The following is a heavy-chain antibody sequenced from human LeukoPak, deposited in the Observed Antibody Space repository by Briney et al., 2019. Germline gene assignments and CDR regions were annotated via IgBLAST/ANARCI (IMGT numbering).Heavy chain of an antibody. J-gene: IGHJ3*02. D-gene: IGHD3-9*01. CDR2: IYSGGST. Sequence: GSLRLSCAASGFTVSSNYMTWVRQAPGKGLEWVSVIYSGGSTYYADSVKGRFTISRDNSKNTLYLQMNSLRAEDTAVYYCARDRGYDILTGHGGAFDIWGQGTMVTVSS. V-gene: IGHV3-66*01. CDR1: GFTVSSNY. CDR3: ARDRGYDILTGHGGAFDI.